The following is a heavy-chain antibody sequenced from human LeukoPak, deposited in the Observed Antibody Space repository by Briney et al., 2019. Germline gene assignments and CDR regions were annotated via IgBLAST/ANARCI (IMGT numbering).Heavy chain of an antibody. CDR1: GFTFSNAW. Sequence: GGSLRLSCAASGFTFSNAWMSWVRQAPGKGLEWVGRIKSKSDGGTIDYAAPVKDRFIISRDNSKNTLYLQMNSLRAEDTAVYYCAKDVGYYGSAWGQGTLVTVSS. D-gene: IGHD3-10*01. J-gene: IGHJ5*02. V-gene: IGHV3-15*01. CDR3: AKDVGYYGSA. CDR2: IKSKSDGGTI.